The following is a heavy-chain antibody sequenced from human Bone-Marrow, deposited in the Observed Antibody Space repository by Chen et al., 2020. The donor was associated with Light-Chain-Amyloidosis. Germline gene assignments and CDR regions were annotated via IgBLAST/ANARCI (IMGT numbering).Heavy chain of an antibody. CDR1: GDSLSSSHW. CDR2: IYHSGST. CDR3: ARAWGSSSGSLEY. J-gene: IGHJ4*02. Sequence: GPGLVKPSGTLSLTCAVSGDSLSSSHWRSWVRQPPGKGLEWIGEIYHSGSTNYNPSLKSRVTISVDKSKNQFSLNLSSVTAADTAVYYCARAWGSSSGSLEYWGQGTLVTVSS. D-gene: IGHD6-19*01. V-gene: IGHV4-4*02.